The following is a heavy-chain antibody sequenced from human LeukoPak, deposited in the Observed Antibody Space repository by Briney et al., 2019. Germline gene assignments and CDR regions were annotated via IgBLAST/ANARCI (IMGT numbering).Heavy chain of an antibody. Sequence: SETLSLTCTVSGGSISRSSYYWGWIRQPPGKGLEWIGSIYYSGSTYYNPSLKSRVTISVDTSKNQFSLKLSSVTAADTAVYYCATRRDGYNSYWYFDLWGRGTLVTVSS. D-gene: IGHD5-24*01. CDR3: ATRRDGYNSYWYFDL. CDR1: GGSISRSSYY. CDR2: IYYSGST. V-gene: IGHV4-39*07. J-gene: IGHJ2*01.